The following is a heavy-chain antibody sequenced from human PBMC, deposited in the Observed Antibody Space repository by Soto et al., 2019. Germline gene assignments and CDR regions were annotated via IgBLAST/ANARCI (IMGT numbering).Heavy chain of an antibody. D-gene: IGHD1-26*01. CDR2: ISSSGSTI. V-gene: IGHV3-48*03. CDR1: GFTFSSYE. J-gene: IGHJ4*02. CDR3: AREGSGSHYSHFDY. Sequence: EVQLVESGGGLVQPGGSLRLSCAASGFTFSSYEMNWVRQAPGKGLEWVSYISSSGSTIYYADSVKGRFTISRDNAKNSLYLQMNSLRAEDTAVYYCAREGSGSHYSHFDYWGQGTLVTVSS.